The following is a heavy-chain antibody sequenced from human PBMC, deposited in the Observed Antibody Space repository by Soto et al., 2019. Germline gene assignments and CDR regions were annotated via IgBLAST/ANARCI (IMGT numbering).Heavy chain of an antibody. CDR2: IQQTGSEK. V-gene: IGHV3-7*01. CDR3: ARVSEVPTSAGSFYY. D-gene: IGHD5-12*01. Sequence: EVQLVESGGGLVQPGWSLRLSCAASGFTFSSYWMTWVRQAPGKGLEWVANIQQTGSEKYSVDSVKGRFTLSRDNARKSQYLQMNSMRAEDTGVYYCARVSEVPTSAGSFYYWGQGTLVTVSS. CDR1: GFTFSSYW. J-gene: IGHJ4*02.